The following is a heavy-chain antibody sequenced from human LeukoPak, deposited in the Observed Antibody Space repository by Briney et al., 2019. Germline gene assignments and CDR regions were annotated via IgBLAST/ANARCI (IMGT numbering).Heavy chain of an antibody. CDR1: GYTLTELS. J-gene: IGHJ4*02. V-gene: IGHV1-24*01. D-gene: IGHD6-13*01. Sequence: GASVKVSCKVSGYTLTELSMHWVRQAPGKGLEWMGGFDPEDGETIYAQKFQGRVTMTEDTSTDTAYMELSSLRSEDTAVYYCARSTRRYSSSFRGYYFDYWGQGTLVTVSS. CDR3: ARSTRRYSSSFRGYYFDY. CDR2: FDPEDGET.